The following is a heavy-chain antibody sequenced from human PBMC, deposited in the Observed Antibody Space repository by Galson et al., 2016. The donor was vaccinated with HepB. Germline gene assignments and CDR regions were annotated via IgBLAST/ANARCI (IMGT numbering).Heavy chain of an antibody. V-gene: IGHV1-69*13. Sequence: SVKVSCKASGGTFSSYAISWVRQAPGQGLEWMGGTIPIFGTANYAQKFQGRVTITADASTSTAYMELNSLRSEDTAVYYCARDGAGYYDSSGSWKDYYYYYGMDVWGQGTTVTVSS. D-gene: IGHD3-22*01. CDR1: GGTFSSYA. J-gene: IGHJ6*02. CDR3: ARDGAGYYDSSGSWKDYYYYYGMDV. CDR2: TIPIFGTA.